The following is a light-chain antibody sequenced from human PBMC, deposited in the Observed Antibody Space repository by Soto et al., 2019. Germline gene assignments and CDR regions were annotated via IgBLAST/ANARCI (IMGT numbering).Light chain of an antibody. CDR2: GAS. CDR3: QQYGSSPYT. J-gene: IGKJ2*01. Sequence: EIVLTQSPGTLSLSPGDTATLSCRASQSVYSNSLAWYQQESSQAPRLLIFGASNRATGISDRFSGSGSGTEFTLSISRLEPEDFAVYYCQQYGSSPYTFGQGTKLETK. V-gene: IGKV3-20*01. CDR1: QSVYSNS.